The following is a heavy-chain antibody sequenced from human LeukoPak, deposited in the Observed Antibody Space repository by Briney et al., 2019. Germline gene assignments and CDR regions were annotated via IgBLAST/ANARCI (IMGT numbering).Heavy chain of an antibody. D-gene: IGHD1-26*01. V-gene: IGHV3-23*01. J-gene: IGHJ4*02. CDR3: AKHSGSYFIYYVDS. Sequence: PGGSLRLSCEASGFPFSGYGMSWFRKAPGKGLEWVSTISGSAYNTYYADSVKGRFTISRDNSANTLYLQMNSLRAEDTALYYCAKHSGSYFIYYVDSWGQGTLVTVSS. CDR2: ISGSAYNT. CDR1: GFPFSGYG.